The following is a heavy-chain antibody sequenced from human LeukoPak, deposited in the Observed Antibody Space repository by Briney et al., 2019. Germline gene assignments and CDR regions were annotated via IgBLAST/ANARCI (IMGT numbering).Heavy chain of an antibody. CDR2: IYPGDSDT. CDR3: ARRIVGATSGFDI. CDR1: GYSFTTYW. Sequence: GESLKIFCNGSGYSFTTYWIDWVRQMPGKGLEWMGIIYPGDSDTRCSPSFQGQVTISADKSITTAYLHWTSLKASDTAMYYCARRIVGATSGFDIWGQGTMVTVSS. V-gene: IGHV5-51*01. J-gene: IGHJ3*02. D-gene: IGHD1-26*01.